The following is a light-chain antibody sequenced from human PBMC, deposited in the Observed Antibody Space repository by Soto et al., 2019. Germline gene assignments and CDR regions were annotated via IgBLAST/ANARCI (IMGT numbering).Light chain of an antibody. CDR2: DSN. V-gene: IGLV1-40*01. Sequence: QSVLTQPPSVSGAPGQRVTISCTGSSSNIGAGRDVHWYRQLPGAAPKFLISDSNHRPSGVPDRFSVSKSGASASLAITGLRAEDEGDYFGQSYGTSLSGLYVFGTGTKLTVL. CDR1: SSNIGAGRD. CDR3: QSYGTSLSGLYV. J-gene: IGLJ1*01.